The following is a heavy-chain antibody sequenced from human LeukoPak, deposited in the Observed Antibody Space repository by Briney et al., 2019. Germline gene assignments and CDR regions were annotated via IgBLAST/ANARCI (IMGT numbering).Heavy chain of an antibody. Sequence: GGSLRLSCAASGFTFSNYAMSWVRQAPGKGLEWVSTISGSGGITYYADSVKGRFTISRDNSKNTLYLQMNSLRAEDTAVYYCAKYSKGSIAAGFDYWGQGTLVTVSS. J-gene: IGHJ4*02. V-gene: IGHV3-23*01. CDR3: AKYSKGSIAAGFDY. CDR2: ISGSGGIT. D-gene: IGHD6-6*01. CDR1: GFTFSNYA.